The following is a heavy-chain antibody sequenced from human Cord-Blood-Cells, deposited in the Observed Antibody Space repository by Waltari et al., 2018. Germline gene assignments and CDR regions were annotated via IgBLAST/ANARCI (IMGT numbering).Heavy chain of an antibody. D-gene: IGHD2-8*01. CDR3: ATPDCTNGVCYDAFDI. J-gene: IGHJ3*02. CDR2: LDPDSGGT. V-gene: IGHV1-2*02. Sequence: QLQLVQSGAEAKKPGASVKVSCKASGYTFTGYYMPWVRPATGQGLEWMGSLDPDSGGTRYAQKFEGRVTMTRDTSISTAYMELSRLRSDDTAVYCCATPDCTNGVCYDAFDIWGQGTMVTVSS. CDR1: GYTFTGYY.